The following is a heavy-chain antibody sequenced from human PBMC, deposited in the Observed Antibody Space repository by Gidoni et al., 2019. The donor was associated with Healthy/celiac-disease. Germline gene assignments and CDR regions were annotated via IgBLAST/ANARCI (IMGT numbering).Heavy chain of an antibody. CDR2: ISYDGSNK. CDR3: ARDKFWGRENAFDI. Sequence: QVQLVESGGGVVQPGRSLRLSCAASGFTFISYAMHWVRQAPGKGLEWVAVISYDGSNKYYADSVKGRFTISRDNSKNTLYLQMNSLRAEDTAVYYCARDKFWGRENAFDIWGQGTMVTVSS. CDR1: GFTFISYA. D-gene: IGHD3-16*01. J-gene: IGHJ3*02. V-gene: IGHV3-30-3*01.